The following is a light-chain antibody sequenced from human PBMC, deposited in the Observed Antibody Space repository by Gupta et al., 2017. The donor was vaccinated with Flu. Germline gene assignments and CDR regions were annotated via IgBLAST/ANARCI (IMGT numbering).Light chain of an antibody. Sequence: EVVMTQFPAALSVPPGERATLSCRASQSVGSNLAWYQQKPGQAPRLLIYGASTRATGIPARFSGSGSGTAFTLTITSLNPEDSAVYYCQQFNNWPLFGQGTKVEIK. CDR2: GAS. V-gene: IGKV3-15*01. CDR1: QSVGSN. CDR3: QQFNNWPL. J-gene: IGKJ1*01.